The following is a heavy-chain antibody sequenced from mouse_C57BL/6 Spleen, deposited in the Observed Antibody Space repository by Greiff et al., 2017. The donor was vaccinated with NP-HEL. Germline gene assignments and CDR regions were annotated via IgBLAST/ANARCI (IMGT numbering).Heavy chain of an antibody. D-gene: IGHD2-4*01. Sequence: VQLQQSGPELVKPGASVKISCKASGYAFSSSWMNWVKQRPGKGLEWIGRIYPGDGDTNYNGKFKGKATLTADKSSSTAYMQLSSLTSEDSAVYFCARDYDGDFDDWGQGTTLTVSS. CDR2: IYPGDGDT. CDR1: GYAFSSSW. J-gene: IGHJ2*01. V-gene: IGHV1-82*01. CDR3: ARDYDGDFDD.